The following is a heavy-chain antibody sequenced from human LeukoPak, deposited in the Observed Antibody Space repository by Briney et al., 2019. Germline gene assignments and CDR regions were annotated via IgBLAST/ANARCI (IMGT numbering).Heavy chain of an antibody. V-gene: IGHV3-48*03. Sequence: PGESLTLSCAASGFTFSSYEMNWVRQAPGKGLEWVSYISSSAGTTYYADSVKGRFTISRDNAKNSLYLQMNSLRAEDTAVYFCARQQQQLWYDWGQGTLVTVSS. D-gene: IGHD5-18*01. CDR1: GFTFSSYE. J-gene: IGHJ4*02. CDR3: ARQQQQLWYD. CDR2: ISSSAGTT.